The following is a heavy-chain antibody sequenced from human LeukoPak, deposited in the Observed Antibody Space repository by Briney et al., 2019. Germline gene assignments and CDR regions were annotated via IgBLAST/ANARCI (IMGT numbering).Heavy chain of an antibody. D-gene: IGHD5-12*01. J-gene: IGHJ4*02. CDR2: INPNSGGT. V-gene: IGHV1-2*02. CDR1: GYTFTGYY. CDR3: ARWGRAVATTAGADY. Sequence: ASVKVSCKASGYTFTGYYMHWVRQAPGQGLEWMRWINPNSGGTNYAQKFQGRVTMTRDTSISTAYMELSRLRSDDTAVYYCARWGRAVATTAGADYWGQGTLVTVSS.